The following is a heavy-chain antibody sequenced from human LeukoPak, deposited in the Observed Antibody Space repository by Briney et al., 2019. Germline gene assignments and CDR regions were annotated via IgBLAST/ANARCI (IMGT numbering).Heavy chain of an antibody. J-gene: IGHJ4*02. Sequence: GGSLRLSCGASGFTFSSYAMSWVRQAPGKGLEWVSAISGSGGSTYYADSVKGRFTISRDNSKNTLYLQMNSLRAEDTAVYYCAKDQELLHYFDYWGQGTLVTVSS. CDR2: ISGSGGST. D-gene: IGHD1-26*01. V-gene: IGHV3-23*01. CDR3: AKDQELLHYFDY. CDR1: GFTFSSYA.